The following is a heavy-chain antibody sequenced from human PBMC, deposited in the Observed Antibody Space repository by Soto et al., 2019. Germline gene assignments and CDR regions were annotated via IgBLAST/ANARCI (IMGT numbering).Heavy chain of an antibody. CDR2: IYHSGST. J-gene: IGHJ3*02. Sequence: QVQLQESGPGLVKPSGTLSLTCAVSSGSISSSNWWSWVRQPPGKGLEWIGEIYHSGSTNYNPSLKSRVTISVDKSKNQFYRKLSRVTAADTAVYYCARDRSYSGYVSNAFDIWGQGTMVTVSS. V-gene: IGHV4-4*02. D-gene: IGHD5-12*01. CDR1: SGSISSSNW. CDR3: ARDRSYSGYVSNAFDI.